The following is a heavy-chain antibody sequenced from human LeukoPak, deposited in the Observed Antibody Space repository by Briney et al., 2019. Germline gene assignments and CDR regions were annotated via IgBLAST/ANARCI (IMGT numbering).Heavy chain of an antibody. D-gene: IGHD1-26*01. CDR3: ARLSGSSHAFDI. Sequence: SETLSLTCTVSGGSLRSGDNYWSWIRQPPGKGLEWFGYIYYTGSTYYNPSLKSRVTISVDTSKNQFSLKPSSVTAADTAVYYCARLSGSSHAFDIWGQGTMVTVSS. J-gene: IGHJ3*02. CDR1: GGSLRSGDNY. V-gene: IGHV4-30-4*01. CDR2: IYYTGST.